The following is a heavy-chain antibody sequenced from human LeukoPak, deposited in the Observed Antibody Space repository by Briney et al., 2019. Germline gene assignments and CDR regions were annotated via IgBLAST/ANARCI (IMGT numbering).Heavy chain of an antibody. V-gene: IGHV4-38-2*02. CDR3: ARSSRDTPYFDY. CDR2: IYHSGST. Sequence: SETLSLTCTVSGYSISSGYYWGWIRQPPGKGLEWIGSIYHSGSTYYNPSLKSRVTISVETSKNQFSLKLSSVTAADTAVYYCARSSRDTPYFDYWGQGTLVTVSS. J-gene: IGHJ4*02. CDR1: GYSISSGYY. D-gene: IGHD5-18*01.